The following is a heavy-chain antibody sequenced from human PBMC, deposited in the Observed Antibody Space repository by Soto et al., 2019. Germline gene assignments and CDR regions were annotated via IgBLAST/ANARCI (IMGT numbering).Heavy chain of an antibody. V-gene: IGHV3-33*01. CDR3: GPDTLDY. J-gene: IGHJ4*02. CDR1: GFMFSSHG. Sequence: QVHLVESGGGVVQPGRSLRLSCAASGFMFSSHGMHWIRQAPGKGLEWVAVIWYDGSNKYYADSVKGRFTISRDNSKKTLYLQMNSLRVEDTAVYYCGPDTLDYWGQGTLVTVSS. CDR2: IWYDGSNK.